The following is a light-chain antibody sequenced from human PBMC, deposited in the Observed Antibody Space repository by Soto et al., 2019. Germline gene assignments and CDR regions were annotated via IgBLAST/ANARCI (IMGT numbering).Light chain of an antibody. J-gene: IGKJ4*01. V-gene: IGKV1-5*03. CDR2: EAS. CDR1: QSSSNW. CDR3: QQSYTTPLT. Sequence: IHMTESPSTLSASVGDRVTITCRASQSSSNWLTWYQQKPGKAPKLLIYEASSLQGGVPSRFSGSGSGTEFTLTISSLQPDDFATYFCQQSYTTPLTFGRGTRVEI.